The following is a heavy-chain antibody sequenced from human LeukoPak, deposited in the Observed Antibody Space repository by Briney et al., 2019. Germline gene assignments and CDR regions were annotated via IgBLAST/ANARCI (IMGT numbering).Heavy chain of an antibody. J-gene: IGHJ4*02. D-gene: IGHD4-23*01. CDR3: ARGRPLDYGGNSIYFDY. V-gene: IGHV3-7*01. CDR1: GFTFSSYW. Sequence: GGSLRLSCAASGFTFSSYWMSWLRQAPGKGLEWVANIKQDGSEKYYVDSVEGRFTISRDNAKNSLYLQMNSLRAEDTAVYYCARGRPLDYGGNSIYFDYWGQGTLVTVSS. CDR2: IKQDGSEK.